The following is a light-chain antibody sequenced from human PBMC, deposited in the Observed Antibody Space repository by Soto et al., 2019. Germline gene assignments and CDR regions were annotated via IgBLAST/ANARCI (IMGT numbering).Light chain of an antibody. J-gene: IGLJ2*01. CDR1: SSDVGGYNY. CDR2: DVS. Sequence: QSALTQPASVSGSPGQSITISCTGTSSDVGGYNYVSWYQQHPGKAPKLMIYDVSNRPSGFSNRFSGSKSGNTASLTISGLQAEYDADYDGRSYKSSSNLVVFGGGTKLTVL. V-gene: IGLV2-14*01. CDR3: RSYKSSSNLVV.